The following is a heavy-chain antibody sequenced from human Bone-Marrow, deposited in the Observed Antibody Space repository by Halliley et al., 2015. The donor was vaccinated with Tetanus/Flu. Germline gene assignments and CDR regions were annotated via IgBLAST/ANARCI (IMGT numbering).Heavy chain of an antibody. J-gene: IGHJ4*02. V-gene: IGHV3-23*01. CDR1: GFPFDNYV. CDR2: IIGNGGTT. D-gene: IGHD3-3*01. Sequence: SLRLSCEASGFPFDNYVLSWVRQAPGKGLEWVSGIIGNGGTTYYEDSVKGRFSISRDNSKNTLYLQMRRLRAEDTAVYFCAKDRDYDFWSGYSLWGQGDLVTVSS. CDR3: AKDRDYDFWSGYSL.